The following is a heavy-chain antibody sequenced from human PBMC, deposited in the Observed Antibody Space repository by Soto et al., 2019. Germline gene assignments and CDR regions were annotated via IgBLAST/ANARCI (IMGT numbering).Heavy chain of an antibody. CDR1: GFTFSSYG. J-gene: IGHJ4*02. V-gene: IGHV3-30*18. CDR3: AKAFPYDSSGYPVDY. D-gene: IGHD3-22*01. Sequence: HPGGSLRLSCAASGFTFSSYGMHWVRQAPGKGLEWVAVISYDGSNKYYADSVKGRFTISRDNSKNTLYLQMNSLRAEDTAVYYCAKAFPYDSSGYPVDYWGQGTLVTVSS. CDR2: ISYDGSNK.